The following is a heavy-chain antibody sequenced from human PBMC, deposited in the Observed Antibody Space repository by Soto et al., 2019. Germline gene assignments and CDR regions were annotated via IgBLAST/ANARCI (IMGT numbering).Heavy chain of an antibody. CDR2: IYYSGST. CDR1: GCSISSYY. V-gene: IGHV4-59*01. CDR3: ARVPLYYDILTGYLPPYYYYGMDV. Sequence: SETLSLICAVSGCSISSYYWIWIRQPPGKGLEGIGYIYYSGSTNYNPSLKSRVTISVDTSKNQFSLKLSSVTAADTAVYYCARVPLYYDILTGYLPPYYYYGMDVWGQGTTVTVSS. D-gene: IGHD3-9*01. J-gene: IGHJ6*02.